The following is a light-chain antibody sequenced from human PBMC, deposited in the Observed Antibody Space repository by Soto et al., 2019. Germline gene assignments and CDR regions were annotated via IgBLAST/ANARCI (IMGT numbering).Light chain of an antibody. CDR1: QSVDKY. CDR3: QQRTNWPLT. CDR2: DAS. Sequence: EIVLTQSPATLSFSPGERATLSCRASQSVDKYLVWYQQKPGQAPRLLIYDASSRATGIPARFSGSGSWTDFPLANTSLEPEDFAVYYCQQRTNWPLTFGGGTKLESK. J-gene: IGKJ4*01. V-gene: IGKV3-11*01.